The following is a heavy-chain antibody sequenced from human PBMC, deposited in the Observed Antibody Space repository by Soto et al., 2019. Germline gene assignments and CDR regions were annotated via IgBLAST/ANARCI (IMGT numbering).Heavy chain of an antibody. V-gene: IGHV4-30-4*01. D-gene: IGHD5-18*01. CDR1: GAPISGGDYH. CDR2: IFPSGAT. Sequence: QVQLQESGPGLVKPSQTLSLMCTVSGAPISGGDYHWSWIRQPPGKGLEWIGYIFPSGATHHNSSLGSRITMSVETSKSHFSLKLTSVTAADTAVYFCARGSAAKRYFDLWGRGTLVTVSS. CDR3: ARGSAAKRYFDL. J-gene: IGHJ2*01.